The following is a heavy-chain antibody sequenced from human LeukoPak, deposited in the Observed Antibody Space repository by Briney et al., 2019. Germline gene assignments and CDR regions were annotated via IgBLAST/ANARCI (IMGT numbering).Heavy chain of an antibody. V-gene: IGHV1-46*01. D-gene: IGHD3-10*01. CDR1: GYTFTNYY. CDR2: INPSGGST. Sequence: ASVRVSCKASGYTFTNYYIHWVRQAPGQGLECMGIINPSGGSTSYAQKFQGRVTMTRDTSTSTVYMELSSLRSEDTAVYYCASGPYGSGSLGYYYYYYMDVWGKGTTVTISS. CDR3: ASGPYGSGSLGYYYYYYMDV. J-gene: IGHJ6*03.